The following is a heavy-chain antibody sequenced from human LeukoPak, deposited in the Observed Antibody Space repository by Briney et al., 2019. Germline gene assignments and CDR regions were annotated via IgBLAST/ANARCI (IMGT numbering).Heavy chain of an antibody. J-gene: IGHJ4*02. V-gene: IGHV3-30-3*01. CDR3: ARDKIYVGY. CDR1: GFTFSSYA. CDR2: ISYDGSNK. Sequence: GRSLRLSCAASGFTFSSYAMHWVRQAPGKGLEWVAVISYDGSNKYYADSVKGRFTISRDNSKNTLYLQMNSLRAEDTAVYYCARDKIYVGYWGQGTLVTVSS. D-gene: IGHD2/OR15-2a*01.